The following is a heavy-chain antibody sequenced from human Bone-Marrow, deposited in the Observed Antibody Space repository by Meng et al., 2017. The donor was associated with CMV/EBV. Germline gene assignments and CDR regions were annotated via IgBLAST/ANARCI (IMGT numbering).Heavy chain of an antibody. CDR3: AREKGGPYCSSTSCPTGYGMDV. Sequence: ASVKVSCKASGYTFTGYYMHWVRQAPGQGLEWMGWINPNSGGTNYAQKFQGRVTMTRDTSISTAYMELSRLRSDDTAVYYCAREKGGPYCSSTSCPTGYGMDVCGQGTTVTVSS. V-gene: IGHV1-2*02. D-gene: IGHD2-2*01. CDR2: INPNSGGT. CDR1: GYTFTGYY. J-gene: IGHJ6*02.